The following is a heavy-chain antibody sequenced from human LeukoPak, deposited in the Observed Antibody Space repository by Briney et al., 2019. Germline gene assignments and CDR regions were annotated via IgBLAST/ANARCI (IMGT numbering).Heavy chain of an antibody. V-gene: IGHV4-39*01. CDR3: ARYNSPSGDFDY. Sequence: PSETLSLTCTVSGGSISSSNYHWGCIPLPPGKGLEWIVSIFYSGTTYYNPSLKSRVTISVDTSKNQFSLKLRSVTAADTAVYYCARYNSPSGDFDYWGQGTLVTVSS. J-gene: IGHJ4*02. CDR2: IFYSGTT. CDR1: GGSISSSNYH. D-gene: IGHD6-13*01.